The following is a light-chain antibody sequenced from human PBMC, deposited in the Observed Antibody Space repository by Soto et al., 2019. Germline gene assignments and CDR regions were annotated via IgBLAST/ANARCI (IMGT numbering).Light chain of an antibody. CDR2: DVS. CDR1: SSDVDGYNY. J-gene: IGLJ1*01. CDR3: SSYTSSSTYV. V-gene: IGLV2-14*01. Sequence: QSVLTQPASVSGSPGQSITISCTGTSSDVDGYNYVSWYQQHPGKAPKLMIYDVSNRPSGVSNRFSGSKSGNTASLTISGLQAEDEADYYCSSYTSSSTYVFGTGTKVNVL.